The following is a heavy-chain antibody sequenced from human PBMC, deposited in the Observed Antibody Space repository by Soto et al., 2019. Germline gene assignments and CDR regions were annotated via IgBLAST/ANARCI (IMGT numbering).Heavy chain of an antibody. Sequence: LXLSFAASGFTFSYYAMHWVRQAPVNGLEWVSFISSSGGTTYYADSVKGRFTISRDNSKNTLYLQMNSLRAEDTALYYCVKVRGFDTSGFYRDRYFEYWGQGTLVTVSS. J-gene: IGHJ4*02. CDR1: GFTFSYYA. D-gene: IGHD3-22*01. CDR3: VKVRGFDTSGFYRDRYFEY. V-gene: IGHV3-23*01. CDR2: ISSSGGTT.